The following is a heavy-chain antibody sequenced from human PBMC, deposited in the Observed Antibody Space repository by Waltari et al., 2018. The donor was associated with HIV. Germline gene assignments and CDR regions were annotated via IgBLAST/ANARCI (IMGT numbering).Heavy chain of an antibody. CDR2: ISSSGAFT. CDR1: GFTFNSYS. Sequence: EVQLVESGGGPVKPGGSLSLPCRASGFTFNSYSLNWVRQAPGKGRECISSISSSGAFTHYADSVKGRFTISRDNANKSVYLQMNSLRAEDTAVYYCARDSRDNSWSLNFFDPWGQGTLVTVSS. J-gene: IGHJ5*02. CDR3: ARDSRDNSWSLNFFDP. V-gene: IGHV3-21*01. D-gene: IGHD6-13*01.